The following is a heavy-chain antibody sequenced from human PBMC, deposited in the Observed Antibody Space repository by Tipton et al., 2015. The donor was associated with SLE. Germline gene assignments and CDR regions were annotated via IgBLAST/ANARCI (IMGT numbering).Heavy chain of an antibody. J-gene: IGHJ4*02. CDR2: ISSSSSYI. V-gene: IGHV3-21*01. CDR3: ARDKSGYDILTGWYFDY. Sequence: SLRLSCAASGFTFSSYSMNWVRQAPGKGLEWVSSISSSSSYIYYADSVKGRFTISRDNAKNSLYLQMNSLRAEDTAVYYCARDKSGYDILTGWYFDYWGQGTLVTVSS. CDR1: GFTFSSYS. D-gene: IGHD3-9*01.